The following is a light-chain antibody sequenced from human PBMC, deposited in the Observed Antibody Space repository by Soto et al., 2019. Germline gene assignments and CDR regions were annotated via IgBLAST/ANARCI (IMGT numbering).Light chain of an antibody. J-gene: IGKJ1*01. V-gene: IGKV3-11*01. CDR1: QAVNTR. Sequence: EIVLTQSPAPLSSFPGDRVTLSCRASQAVNTRLAWYQHKPGQAPRLLIYLASNRAAGVPARLSGSGSGTDFTLTIIDVEPEDFAVYYCHQRQSWPRTFGQGTTVDIK. CDR3: HQRQSWPRT. CDR2: LAS.